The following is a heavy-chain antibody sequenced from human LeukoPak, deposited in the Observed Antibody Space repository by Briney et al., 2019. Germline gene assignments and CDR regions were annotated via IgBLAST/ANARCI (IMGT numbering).Heavy chain of an antibody. V-gene: IGHV4-34*01. Sequence: PSETLSLTCVVYGGSFSDYYWTWVRQPPGKGLEWIGEINHSGAIKYNPSLKSRVTISIDTSNNQFSLKLNSVTAADTAVYYCARGGGTLAGRRWPYSFYYYVDVWGKGTTVTVSS. D-gene: IGHD6-19*01. J-gene: IGHJ6*03. CDR1: GGSFSDYY. CDR2: INHSGAI. CDR3: ARGGGTLAGRRWPYSFYYYVDV.